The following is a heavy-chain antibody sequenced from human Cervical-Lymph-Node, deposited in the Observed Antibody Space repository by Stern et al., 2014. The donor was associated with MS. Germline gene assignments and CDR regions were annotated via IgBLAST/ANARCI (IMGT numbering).Heavy chain of an antibody. CDR2: IYPGDSDT. J-gene: IGHJ4*02. CDR3: ATSTGYFLLEYYFDY. D-gene: IGHD2-8*02. Sequence: VQLVQSGPEVKRPGESLKISCQGSGYSFTSSWIGWVRQMPGKGLEWMGIIYPGDSDTRYNPSFQGQVTISADKSVSTAYLQWSSLKASDTAMYYCATSTGYFLLEYYFDYWGQGTLVTVSS. CDR1: GYSFTSSW. V-gene: IGHV5-51*01.